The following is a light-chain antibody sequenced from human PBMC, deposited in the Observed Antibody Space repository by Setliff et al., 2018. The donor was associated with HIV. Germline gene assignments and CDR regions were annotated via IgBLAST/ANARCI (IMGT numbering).Light chain of an antibody. V-gene: IGLV2-14*03. J-gene: IGLJ1*01. CDR3: SSWAGSSTLM. Sequence: SALTQPASVSGSPGQSITISCTGSNNDIGDYNYVSWYQQHPVKAPKLIIYDVTHRPSGISDRFSASKSGNTASLTISGLQAEDEADYYCSSWAGSSTLMFGTGTRSPS. CDR1: NNDIGDYNY. CDR2: DVT.